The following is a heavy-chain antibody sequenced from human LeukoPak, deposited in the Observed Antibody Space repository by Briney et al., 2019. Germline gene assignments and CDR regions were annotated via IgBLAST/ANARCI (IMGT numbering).Heavy chain of an antibody. D-gene: IGHD3-10*02. CDR2: INYSGGS. Sequence: SETLSLTCTVTGGSISSPTYYWGWLRQPPGKGLEWIGSINYSGGSYYNPSLTSRLTISIDTSKNQFSLELYSVTAADTAVYYCERRELLFGEKGKNWFDPWGQGTLVTVSS. J-gene: IGHJ5*02. CDR3: ERRELLFGEKGKNWFDP. V-gene: IGHV4-39*07. CDR1: GGSISSPTYY.